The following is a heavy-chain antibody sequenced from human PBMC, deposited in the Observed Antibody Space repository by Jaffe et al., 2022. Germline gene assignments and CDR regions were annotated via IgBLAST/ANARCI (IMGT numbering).Heavy chain of an antibody. D-gene: IGHD3-10*01. CDR1: GYTFTGYY. V-gene: IGHV1-2*02. J-gene: IGHJ3*02. CDR3: ARDKPRRYGSGSYYRGDAFDI. Sequence: QVQLVQSGAEVKKPGASVKVSCKASGYTFTGYYMHWVRQAPGQGLEWMGWINPNSGGTNYAQKFQGRVTMTRDTSISTAYMELSRLRSDDTAVYYCARDKPRRYGSGSYYRGDAFDIWGQGTMVTVSS. CDR2: INPNSGGT.